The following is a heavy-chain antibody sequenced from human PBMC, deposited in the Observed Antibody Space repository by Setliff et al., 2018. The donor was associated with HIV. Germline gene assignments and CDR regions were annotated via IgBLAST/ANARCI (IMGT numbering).Heavy chain of an antibody. Sequence: GASVKVSCKASGFTFTSSAMQWVRQARGQRLEWIGWIVVGSGNTNYAQKFLERVTITRDMSTSTAYMELSSLRSEDTAVYYCAASKYYYDSSGSADDAFDIWGQGTMVTVSS. CDR3: AASKYYYDSSGSADDAFDI. D-gene: IGHD3-22*01. CDR2: IVVGSGNT. J-gene: IGHJ3*02. V-gene: IGHV1-58*02. CDR1: GFTFTSSA.